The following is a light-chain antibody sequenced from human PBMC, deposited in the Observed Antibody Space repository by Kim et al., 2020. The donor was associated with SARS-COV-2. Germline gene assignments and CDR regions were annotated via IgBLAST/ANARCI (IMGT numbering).Light chain of an antibody. V-gene: IGLV3-27*01. J-gene: IGLJ2*01. CDR1: VLAKKKY. CDR2: KDS. CDR3: YSAADNNLV. Sequence: SYELTQPSSVSVSPGQTARITCSGDVLAKKKYARWFQQKPGQAPVLMIYKDSERPSGIPERFSGSGSGTTVTLTISGAQVEDEADYYCYSAADNNLVFGGGTQLTVL.